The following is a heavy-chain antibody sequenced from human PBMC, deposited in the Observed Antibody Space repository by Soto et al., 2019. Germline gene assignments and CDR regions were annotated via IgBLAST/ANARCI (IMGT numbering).Heavy chain of an antibody. D-gene: IGHD6-6*01. J-gene: IGHJ5*02. CDR2: IKQDGSEK. CDR3: ARDGSASLASIAAPWAWLDP. CDR1: GFTFSSYW. V-gene: IGHV3-7*01. Sequence: EVQLVESGGGLVQPGGSLRLSCAASGFTFSSYWMSWVRQAPGKGLEWVANIKQDGSEKYYVDSVKGRFTISRDTAKNSRYLQMNSLSAEDTAVYYGARDGSASLASIAAPWAWLDPWGQGTLVTVSS.